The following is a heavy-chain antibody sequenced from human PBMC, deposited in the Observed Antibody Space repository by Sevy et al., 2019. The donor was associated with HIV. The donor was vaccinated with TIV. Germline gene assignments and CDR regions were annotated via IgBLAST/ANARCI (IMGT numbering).Heavy chain of an antibody. Sequence: ASVKVSCKASGYTFTSYYMHWVRQAPGQGLEWMGIINPSGGSTSYAQKFQGRVTMTRDTSTSTVYMELSSLRSEDTAVYYCAGVSHSSSWPDWFDPWGQGTLVTVSS. CDR3: AGVSHSSSWPDWFDP. J-gene: IGHJ5*02. V-gene: IGHV1-46*01. CDR2: INPSGGST. D-gene: IGHD6-13*01. CDR1: GYTFTSYY.